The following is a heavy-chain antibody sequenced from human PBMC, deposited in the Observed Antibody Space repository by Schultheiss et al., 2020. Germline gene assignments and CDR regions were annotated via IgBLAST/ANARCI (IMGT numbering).Heavy chain of an antibody. D-gene: IGHD4-23*01. Sequence: GESLKISCAASGFTFSSYAMHWVRQAPGKGLEWVAVIWYDGSNKYYADSVKGRFTISRDNSKNTLYLQMNSLRAEDTAVYYCARGSSVVTPGPDYWGQGTLVTVSS. CDR2: IWYDGSNK. CDR3: ARGSSVVTPGPDY. J-gene: IGHJ4*02. CDR1: GFTFSSYA. V-gene: IGHV3-30*07.